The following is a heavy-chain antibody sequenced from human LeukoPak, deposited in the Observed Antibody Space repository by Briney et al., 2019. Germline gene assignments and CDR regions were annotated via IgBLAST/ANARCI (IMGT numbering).Heavy chain of an antibody. Sequence: GGSLRLSCAASGFTFTNNAMHWVRQAPGKGLEWVAVISNDGINKYYSDSVKGRITISRDNAKNTLYLQMNSLRSEDTAVYYCARGQPGVAAAGNLDYWGQGTLVTVSS. CDR3: ARGQPGVAAAGNLDY. CDR2: ISNDGINK. D-gene: IGHD6-13*01. CDR1: GFTFTNNA. J-gene: IGHJ4*02. V-gene: IGHV3-30-3*01.